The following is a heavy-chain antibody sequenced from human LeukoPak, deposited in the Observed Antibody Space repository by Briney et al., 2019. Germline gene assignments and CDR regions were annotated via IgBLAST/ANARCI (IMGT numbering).Heavy chain of an antibody. D-gene: IGHD6-13*01. J-gene: IGHJ5*02. CDR3: ARGLPIPSRSWYPFDP. V-gene: IGHV1-18*01. CDR1: GYIFFNYG. Sequence: ASVKVSCKASGYIFFNYGINWVRQAPGQSLEWMGWISPNNGNTDFAQNFQDRVTMTTDASTSTVYMELRSLRSDDTAMYYCARGLPIPSRSWYPFDPWGQGTLVTVSS. CDR2: ISPNNGNT.